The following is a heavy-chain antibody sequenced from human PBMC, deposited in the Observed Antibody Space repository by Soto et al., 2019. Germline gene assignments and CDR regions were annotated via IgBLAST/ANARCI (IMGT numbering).Heavy chain of an antibody. CDR1: GGSISSGDYY. CDR3: ARDKGITIFGIGWFDP. CDR2: IYYSGST. V-gene: IGHV4-30-4*01. Sequence: LSLTCTVSGGSISSGDYYWSWIRQPPGKGLEWIGYIYYSGSTYYNPSLKSRVTISVDTSKNQFSLKLSSVTAADTAVYYCARDKGITIFGIGWFDPWGQGTLVTVSS. J-gene: IGHJ5*02. D-gene: IGHD3-3*01.